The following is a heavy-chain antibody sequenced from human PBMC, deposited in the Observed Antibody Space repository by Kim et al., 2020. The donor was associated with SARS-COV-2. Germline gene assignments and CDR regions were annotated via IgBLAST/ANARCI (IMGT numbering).Heavy chain of an antibody. D-gene: IGHD4-17*01. Sequence: GGSLRLSCAASGFTFDDYAMHWVRQAPGKGLEWVSGISWNSGSIGYADSVKGRFPISRDNAKNPLYLQMNSLRAEEPALFYCAKGRGDENGWGFYYSYYGMDVWGQGTTVTVSS. V-gene: IGHV3-9*01. CDR1: GFTFDDYA. J-gene: IGHJ6*02. CDR2: ISWNSGSI. CDR3: AKGRGDENGWGFYYSYYGMDV.